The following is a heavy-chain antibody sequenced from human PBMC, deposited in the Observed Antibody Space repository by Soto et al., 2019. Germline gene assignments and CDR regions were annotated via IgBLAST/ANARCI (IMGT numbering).Heavy chain of an antibody. CDR3: ARGLWWPQGRKYYYYGMDV. J-gene: IGHJ6*02. CDR2: IIPIFGTA. Sequence: QVQLVQSGAEVKKPGSSVKVSCKASGGTFSSYAISWVRQAPGQGLEWMGGIIPIFGTANYAQKFQGRVTITADESTSTAYMELSSLRSEDTAVYYCARGLWWPQGRKYYYYGMDVWGQGTTVTVSS. D-gene: IGHD2-21*01. V-gene: IGHV1-69*01. CDR1: GGTFSSYA.